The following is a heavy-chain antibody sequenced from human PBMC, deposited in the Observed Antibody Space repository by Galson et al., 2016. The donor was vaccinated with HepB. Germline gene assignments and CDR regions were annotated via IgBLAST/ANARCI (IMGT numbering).Heavy chain of an antibody. CDR1: GGTFSSYP. CDR3: ASGHPSLPTDAFDI. CDR2: IIPIFGTA. Sequence: SMKVSCKASGGTFSSYPISWVRQAPGQGPEWMGGIIPIFGTANYAQKFQNRVTITADKYTSTAYMELRSLRSGDTAFYYCASGHPSLPTDAFDIWGQGTLVTVSS. J-gene: IGHJ3*02. V-gene: IGHV1-69*06. D-gene: IGHD1-1*01.